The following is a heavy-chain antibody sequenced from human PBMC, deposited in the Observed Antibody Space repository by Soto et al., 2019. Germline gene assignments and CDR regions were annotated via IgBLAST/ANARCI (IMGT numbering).Heavy chain of an antibody. D-gene: IGHD6-6*01. J-gene: IGHJ6*02. CDR3: AKDRSLSSSSESYYYYYGMDV. CDR2: ISYDGSNK. Sequence: GGSLRLSCAASGFTFSSYGMHWVRQAPGKGLEWVAVISYDGSNKYYADSVKGQFTISRDNSKNTLYLQMNSLRAEDTAVYYCAKDRSLSSSSESYYYYYGMDVWGQGTTVTVSS. CDR1: GFTFSSYG. V-gene: IGHV3-30*18.